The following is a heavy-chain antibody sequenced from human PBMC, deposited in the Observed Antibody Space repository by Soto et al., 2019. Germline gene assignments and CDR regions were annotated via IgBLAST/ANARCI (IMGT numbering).Heavy chain of an antibody. CDR1: GGTFSSYA. CDR3: ARRVPGAGYYYGMDV. J-gene: IGHJ6*02. D-gene: IGHD2-2*01. V-gene: IGHV1-69*12. Sequence: QVQLVQSGAEVKKPGSSVKVSCKASGGTFSSYAISWVRQAPGQGLEWMGGFIPIFGAANYAQKFQGRVTITADEATSRAYMEQSSLRSEDTAVYYCARRVPGAGYYYGMDVWGQGTTVTVSS. CDR2: FIPIFGAA.